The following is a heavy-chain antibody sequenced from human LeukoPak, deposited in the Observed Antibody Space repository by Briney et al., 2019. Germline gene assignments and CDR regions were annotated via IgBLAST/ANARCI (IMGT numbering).Heavy chain of an antibody. V-gene: IGHV4-38-2*02. CDR1: GYSISSGYY. CDR2: IYRSGST. J-gene: IGHJ4*02. CDR3: ARDPLCDFWSGYLCPLDY. Sequence: SETLSLTCTVSGYSISSGYYWGWIRQPPGKGLEWVGSIYRSGSTYYNPSLKSRVTISVDTSKNQFSLKLSSVTAADTAVYYCARDPLCDFWSGYLCPLDYWGQGTLVTVSS. D-gene: IGHD3-3*01.